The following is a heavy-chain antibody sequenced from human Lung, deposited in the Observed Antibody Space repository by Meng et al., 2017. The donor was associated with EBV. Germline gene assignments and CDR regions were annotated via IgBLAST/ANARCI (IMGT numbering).Heavy chain of an antibody. CDR1: GLIFSGSA. CDR3: TSRSF. Sequence: VQLQEPGPGLVKPSGTLSLTCAVSGLIFSGSAMHWVRQASGKGLEWVGRIRSKANNYTTSFGASVEGRFTISRDDSNNTAYLQMNSLKTEDTATYYCTSRSFWGQGTLVTVSS. CDR2: IRSKANNYTT. J-gene: IGHJ4*02. V-gene: IGHV3-73*01.